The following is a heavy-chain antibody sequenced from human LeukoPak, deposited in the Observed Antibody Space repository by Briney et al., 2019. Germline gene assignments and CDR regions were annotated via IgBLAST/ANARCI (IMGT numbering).Heavy chain of an antibody. Sequence: GGSLRLSCAASGFTFDDYGMSWVRQAPGKGLEWVSGINWNGGSTGYADSVKGRFTISRDNAKNSLYLQMNSLRVEDTAVYYCAELGITMIGGVWGKGTTVTISS. J-gene: IGHJ6*04. CDR3: AELGITMIGGV. CDR2: INWNGGST. V-gene: IGHV3-20*04. CDR1: GFTFDDYG. D-gene: IGHD3-10*02.